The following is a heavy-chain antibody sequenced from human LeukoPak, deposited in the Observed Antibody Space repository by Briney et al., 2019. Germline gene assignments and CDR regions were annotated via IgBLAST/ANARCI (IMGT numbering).Heavy chain of an antibody. CDR1: GFTFSSYA. V-gene: IGHV3-23*01. Sequence: GGSLRLSCAASGFTFSSYAMSWVRQAPGKGLEWVSAISGSGGSTYYADSVKGRFTISRDNSKNTLYLQMNSLRAEDTAVYYCAPRPGYCSSTSCHEGRDWDQGTLVTVSS. CDR2: ISGSGGST. J-gene: IGHJ4*02. CDR3: APRPGYCSSTSCHEGRD. D-gene: IGHD2-2*03.